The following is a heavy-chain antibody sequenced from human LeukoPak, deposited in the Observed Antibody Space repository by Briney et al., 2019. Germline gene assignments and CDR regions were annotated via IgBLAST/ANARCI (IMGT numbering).Heavy chain of an antibody. D-gene: IGHD3-22*01. V-gene: IGHV3-33*01. CDR1: GFTFSSYG. J-gene: IGHJ4*02. CDR2: IWYDGSNK. CDR3: AGEIGDYYDSSGADY. Sequence: GGSLRLSCAASGFTFSSYGMHWVRQAPGKGLEWVAVIWYDGSNKYYADSVKGRFTISRDNSKNTLYLQMNSLRAEDTAVYYCAGEIGDYYDSSGADYWGQGTLVTVSS.